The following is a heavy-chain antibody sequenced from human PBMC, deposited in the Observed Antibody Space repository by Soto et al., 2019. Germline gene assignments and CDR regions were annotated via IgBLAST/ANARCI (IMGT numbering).Heavy chain of an antibody. CDR3: ARGVIWIRVDNYYYMDV. CDR2: ITVYNGDT. V-gene: IGHV1-18*04. J-gene: IGHJ6*03. D-gene: IGHD2-2*03. CDR1: GFIFSTYT. Sequence: QVQLLQSGAEVKKPGASVKVSCNATGFIFSTYTISWVRQAPGQGLEWMGWITVYNGDTKYAQSLQGRVTMTTDTSRSTAYMELRSVTSDDTAVYYCARGVIWIRVDNYYYMDVWGKGTTVIVSS.